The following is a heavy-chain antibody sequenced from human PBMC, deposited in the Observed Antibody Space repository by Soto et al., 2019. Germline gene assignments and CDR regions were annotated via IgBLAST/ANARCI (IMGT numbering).Heavy chain of an antibody. Sequence: SETLSLTCAVYGGSFSGYYWSWIRQPPGKGLEWIGEINHSGSTNYNPSLKSRVTISVDTSKNQFSLKLSSVTAADTAVYYCARRPYYDFRSGSIAGYYFDYWGQGTLVTVSS. CDR3: ARRPYYDFRSGSIAGYYFDY. J-gene: IGHJ4*02. V-gene: IGHV4-34*01. CDR2: INHSGST. D-gene: IGHD3-3*01. CDR1: GGSFSGYY.